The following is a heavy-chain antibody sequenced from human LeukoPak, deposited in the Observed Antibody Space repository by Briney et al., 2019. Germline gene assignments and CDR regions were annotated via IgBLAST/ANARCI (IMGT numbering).Heavy chain of an antibody. CDR1: GFIFSDYS. V-gene: IGHV3-30*04. CDR3: AKDRCSNGIGCYYYYMDV. Sequence: PGGSLRLSCVASGFIFSDYSMHWVRQAPGKGLEWVAYIQYDGSNEQYAHSVKGRFRISRDSSKNILYLQMNSLRAEDTAVYYCAKDRCSNGIGCYYYYMDVWGKGTTVTISS. CDR2: IQYDGSNE. J-gene: IGHJ6*03. D-gene: IGHD2-8*01.